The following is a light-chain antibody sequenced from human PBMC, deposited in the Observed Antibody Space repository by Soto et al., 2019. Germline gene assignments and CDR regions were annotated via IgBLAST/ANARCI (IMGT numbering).Light chain of an antibody. J-gene: IGKJ1*01. CDR2: DAS. Sequence: GVMQDPRILSWAPGESSKISCRASQTVSSNFLAWYQQKPGQAPRLLIFDASTRATGIPPRFSGSGSGTDFTLTISRLEPEDLAFYYCQQTGIAPPTFGQGTKVDIK. CDR1: QTVSSNF. CDR3: QQTGIAPPT. V-gene: IGKV3-20*01.